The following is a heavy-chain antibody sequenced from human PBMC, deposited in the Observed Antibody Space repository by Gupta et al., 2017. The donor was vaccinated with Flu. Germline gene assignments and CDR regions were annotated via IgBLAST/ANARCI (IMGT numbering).Heavy chain of an antibody. Sequence: EGQLLASAGGLVKPGRSLILSCAAPGSSLSTSCLCRFSHAPGTGPGSIGRIKTTAAGGTGEYAAPAKGRYTISRDDSKNTLYQQMKRLQLEETAVYYYTTGVRTTSTQAADYGGRVTMVTVCS. D-gene: IGHD4-17*01. CDR1: GSSLSTSC. V-gene: IGHV3-15*01. J-gene: IGHJ4*02. CDR2: IKTTAAGGTG. CDR3: TTGVRTTSTQAADY.